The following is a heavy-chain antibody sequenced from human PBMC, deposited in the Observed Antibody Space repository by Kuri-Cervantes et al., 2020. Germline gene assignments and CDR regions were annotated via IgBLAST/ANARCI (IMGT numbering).Heavy chain of an antibody. CDR1: GGSFSGYY. V-gene: IGHV4-59*01. CDR2: IYYSGST. J-gene: IGHJ4*02. CDR3: ARTRTYYFDY. D-gene: IGHD1-7*01. Sequence: SETLSLTCAVYGGSFSGYYWSWIRQPPGKGLEWIGYIYYSGSTNYNPSLKSRVTISVDTSKNQFSLKLSSVTAADTAVYYCARTRTYYFDYWGQGTLVTVSS.